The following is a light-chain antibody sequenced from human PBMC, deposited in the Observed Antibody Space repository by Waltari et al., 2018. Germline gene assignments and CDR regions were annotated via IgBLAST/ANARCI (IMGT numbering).Light chain of an antibody. CDR2: EDK. J-gene: IGLJ2*01. CDR1: NIGRKT. Sequence: YVLTQPPSVSVTPGRTARIPCGGNNIGRKTVHWYQQNPGQAPVLVVYEDKERPSGIPERFSASNSGNTATLTISGVAAGDEADYYCQVWDRTGDHVIFGGGTKLTVL. CDR3: QVWDRTGDHVI. V-gene: IGLV3-21*03.